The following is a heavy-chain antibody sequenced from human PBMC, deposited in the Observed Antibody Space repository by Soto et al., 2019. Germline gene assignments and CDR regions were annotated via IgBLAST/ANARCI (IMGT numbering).Heavy chain of an antibody. D-gene: IGHD2-15*01. J-gene: IGHJ5*02. CDR3: ATVVVVAATGWFDP. Sequence: QVQLQQWGAGLLKPSETLSLTCAVYGGSFSGYYWSWIRQPPWKGLEWIGEISHSGSTNYNPSLKSRVTLSVDTSKNPSPLTLSSVTAADTAVYYCATVVVVAATGWFDPWGQGTLVTVSS. CDR2: ISHSGST. V-gene: IGHV4-34*01. CDR1: GGSFSGYY.